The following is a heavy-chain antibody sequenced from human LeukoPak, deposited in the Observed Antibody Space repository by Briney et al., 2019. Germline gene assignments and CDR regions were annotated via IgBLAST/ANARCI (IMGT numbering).Heavy chain of an antibody. D-gene: IGHD7-27*01. J-gene: IGHJ4*02. Sequence: GGSLRLSCAASGFTFSSYGMHWVRQAPGKGLEWVAFIRYDGSNKYHADSVKGRLTISRDNSKKTLYLQMNSLRAEYTAVYYFAKDDGPGFDYWGQGTLVTVSS. V-gene: IGHV3-30*02. CDR1: GFTFSSYG. CDR2: IRYDGSNK. CDR3: AKDDGPGFDY.